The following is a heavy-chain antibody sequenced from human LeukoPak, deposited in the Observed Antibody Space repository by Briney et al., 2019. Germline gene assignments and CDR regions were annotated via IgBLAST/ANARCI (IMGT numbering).Heavy chain of an antibody. Sequence: ASVKVSCKASGGTFSSYAISRVRQAPGQGLEWMGRIIPILGIANYAQKFQGRVTITADKSTSTAYMELSSLRSEDTAVYYCARSLINSGSYVFRSWGQGTLVTVSS. CDR3: ARSLINSGSYVFRS. CDR2: IIPILGIA. V-gene: IGHV1-69*04. D-gene: IGHD1-26*01. J-gene: IGHJ5*02. CDR1: GGTFSSYA.